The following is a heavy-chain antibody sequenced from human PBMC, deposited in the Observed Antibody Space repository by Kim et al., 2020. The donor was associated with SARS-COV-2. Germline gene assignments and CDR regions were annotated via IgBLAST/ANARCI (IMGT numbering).Heavy chain of an antibody. CDR3: AKDPYTVVVTAIRGDY. J-gene: IGHJ4*02. Sequence: GGSLRLSCAASGFTFSSYAMSWVRQAPGKGLEWVSAISGSGGSTYYADSVKGRFTISRDNSKNTLYLQMNSLRAEDTAVYYCAKDPYTVVVTAIRGDYWGQGTLVTVSS. D-gene: IGHD2-21*02. V-gene: IGHV3-23*01. CDR2: ISGSGGST. CDR1: GFTFSSYA.